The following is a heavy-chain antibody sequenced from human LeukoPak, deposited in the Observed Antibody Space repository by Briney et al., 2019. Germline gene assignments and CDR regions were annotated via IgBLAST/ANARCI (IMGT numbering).Heavy chain of an antibody. J-gene: IGHJ3*02. Sequence: ASVKVSCKASGYTFTSYGISWVRQAPGQGLEWMGWISAYNGNTNYAQKLQGRVTMTTDTYTSTAYMELRSLRSDDTAVYYCAILQYGDFDAFDIWGQGTMVTVSS. CDR1: GYTFTSYG. D-gene: IGHD4-17*01. CDR2: ISAYNGNT. V-gene: IGHV1-18*01. CDR3: AILQYGDFDAFDI.